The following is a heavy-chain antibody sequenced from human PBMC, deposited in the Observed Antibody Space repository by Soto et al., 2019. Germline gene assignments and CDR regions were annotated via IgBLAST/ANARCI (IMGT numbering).Heavy chain of an antibody. V-gene: IGHV1-46*01. CDR3: ARLLTVTSDHNYYYFGTDV. D-gene: IGHD4-4*01. CDR1: GDTLTSYY. J-gene: IGHJ6*02. CDR2: MNPSGGST. Sequence: GASMMVSWKESGDTLTSYYIHWVRQAPGQGLEWLGIMNPSGGSTTYAQKFQGRITMTRDTSMSTVYMELSSLRSEDTAVYYCARLLTVTSDHNYYYFGTDVEGQGTTVTVA.